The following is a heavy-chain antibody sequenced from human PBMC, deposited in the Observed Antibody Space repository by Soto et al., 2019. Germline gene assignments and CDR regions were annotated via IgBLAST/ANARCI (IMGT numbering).Heavy chain of an antibody. CDR1: GFTVSSNY. V-gene: IGHV3-66*01. Sequence: ESGGGLVQPGGSLRLSCAASGFTVSSNYMSWVRQAPGKGLEWVSVIYSGGSTYYADSVKGRFTISRDNSKNTLYLQMNSLRAEDTAVYYCARDRVNYYYGSGSELDVWGKGTTVTVSS. CDR3: ARDRVNYYYGSGSELDV. CDR2: IYSGGST. D-gene: IGHD3-10*01. J-gene: IGHJ6*04.